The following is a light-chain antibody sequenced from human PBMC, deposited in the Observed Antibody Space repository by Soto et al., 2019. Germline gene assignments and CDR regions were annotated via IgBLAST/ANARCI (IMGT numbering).Light chain of an antibody. Sequence: QSVLTQPASVSGSPGQSITISCTGTSSVVGGYNYVSWYQQHPGKAPKLMIYDVSNRPSGVSNRFSGSKSGNTASLTISGLQAEDEADYYCSSYTSRSTVVFGGGTKVTVL. CDR2: DVS. V-gene: IGLV2-14*01. CDR1: SSVVGGYNY. J-gene: IGLJ2*01. CDR3: SSYTSRSTVV.